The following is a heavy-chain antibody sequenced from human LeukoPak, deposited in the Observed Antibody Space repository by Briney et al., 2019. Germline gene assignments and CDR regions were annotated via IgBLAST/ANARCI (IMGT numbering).Heavy chain of an antibody. CDR1: GYTLTGYY. CDR3: AKPSSPSVWFGELLLPDY. CDR2: INPKSGGT. V-gene: IGHV1-2*02. J-gene: IGHJ4*02. Sequence: GASVKVSCKASGYTLTGYYMHWVRQAPGQGLEWMGWINPKSGGTDYAQKFQGRVTMTRDTSTSTVHMKLSSLRSEDTAVYYCAKPSSPSVWFGELLLPDYWGQGTLVTVSS. D-gene: IGHD3-10*01.